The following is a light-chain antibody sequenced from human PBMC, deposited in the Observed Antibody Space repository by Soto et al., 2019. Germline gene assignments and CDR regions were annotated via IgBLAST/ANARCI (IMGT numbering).Light chain of an antibody. CDR2: GNS. CDR1: SSNIGAGYD. CDR3: QSYDSSLSGPV. J-gene: IGLJ2*01. Sequence: QPVLKQPPSVSGAPGQRVTISCTGSSSNIGAGYDVHWYQQLPGTAPKLLIYGNSNRPSGVPDRFSGSKSGTSASLAITGLQAEDEADYYCQSYDSSLSGPVFGGGTKLTVL. V-gene: IGLV1-40*01.